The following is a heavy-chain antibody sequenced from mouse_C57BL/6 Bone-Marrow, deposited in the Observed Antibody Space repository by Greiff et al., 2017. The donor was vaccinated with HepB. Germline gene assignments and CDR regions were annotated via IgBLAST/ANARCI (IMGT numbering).Heavy chain of an antibody. D-gene: IGHD1-1*01. CDR2: IYPGDGDT. Sequence: QVQLQQSGPELVKPGASVKISCKASGYAFSSSWMNWVKQRPGKGLEWIGRIYPGDGDTNYNGKFKGKATLTADKSSSTAYMQLSSLTSEDSAVYFCAIYYYGSSYHFDYWGQGTTLTVSS. CDR3: AIYYYGSSYHFDY. J-gene: IGHJ2*01. V-gene: IGHV1-82*01. CDR1: GYAFSSSW.